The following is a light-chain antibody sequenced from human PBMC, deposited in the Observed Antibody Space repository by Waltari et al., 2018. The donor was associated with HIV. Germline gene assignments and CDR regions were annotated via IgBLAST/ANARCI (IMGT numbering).Light chain of an antibody. J-gene: IGKJ2*01. CDR1: QSVSSSD. V-gene: IGKV3-20*01. CDR2: GAS. CDR3: QQYGSSRT. Sequence: EIVLTQPPATLSLSPGERATLSCRARQSVSSSDLAWYQQKPGQAPRLLIYGASSRATGIPDRFSGSGSGTDFTLTISRLEPEDFAVYYCQQYGSSRTFGQGTKLEIK.